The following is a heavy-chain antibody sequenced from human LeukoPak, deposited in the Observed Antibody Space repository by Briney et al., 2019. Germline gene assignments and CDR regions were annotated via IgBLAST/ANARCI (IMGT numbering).Heavy chain of an antibody. CDR3: ARLKYGDYGLYYFDY. CDR1: GGSISSYY. Sequence: SETLSLTCTVSGGSISSYYWSWIRQPPGKGLESIGYIYYSNTSYNPSLKSRVTISVDTSKNQFSLKLSSVTAADTAVYYCARLKYGDYGLYYFDYWGQGTLATVSS. V-gene: IGHV4-59*08. CDR2: IYYSNT. D-gene: IGHD4-17*01. J-gene: IGHJ4*02.